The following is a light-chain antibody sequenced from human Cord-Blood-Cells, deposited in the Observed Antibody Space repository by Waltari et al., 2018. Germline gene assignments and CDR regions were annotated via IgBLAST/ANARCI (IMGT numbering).Light chain of an antibody. V-gene: IGLV3-21*04. CDR3: QVWDSSSDHPV. Sequence: SYVLTQPPSVSVAPGKTARITCGATNIASKRVHCYQQKPGQAPVLVIYYDSDRPSGIPERFSGSNSGNTATLTISRVEAGDEADYYCQVWDSSSDHPVFGTGTKVTVL. CDR2: YDS. J-gene: IGLJ1*01. CDR1: NIASKR.